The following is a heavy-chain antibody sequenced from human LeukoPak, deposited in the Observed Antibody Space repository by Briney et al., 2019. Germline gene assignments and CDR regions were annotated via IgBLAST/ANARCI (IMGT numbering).Heavy chain of an antibody. Sequence: GGSLRLSCAASGFTFSSYSMNWVRQAPGKGLEWVSVIYSGGSTYYADSVKGRFTISRDNSKNTLYLQMNSLRAEDTAVYYCARDRYSSSWSVSSAFDIWGQGTMVTVSS. J-gene: IGHJ3*02. V-gene: IGHV3-66*01. CDR1: GFTFSSYS. D-gene: IGHD6-13*01. CDR3: ARDRYSSSWSVSSAFDI. CDR2: IYSGGST.